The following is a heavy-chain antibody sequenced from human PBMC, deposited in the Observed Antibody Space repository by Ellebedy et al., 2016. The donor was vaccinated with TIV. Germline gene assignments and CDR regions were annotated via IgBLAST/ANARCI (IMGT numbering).Heavy chain of an antibody. V-gene: IGHV5-51*01. Sequence: GESLKISCDSSGYSFTTYWIGWVRQMPGKGLEWMGIIYPADSDTRYSPSFQGQVIISADKSISAAYLQWRSLKASDTAVYYCAAVSTTSWGYFDYWGQGTLVTVSS. D-gene: IGHD2-2*01. CDR3: AAVSTTSWGYFDY. CDR1: GYSFTTYW. J-gene: IGHJ4*02. CDR2: IYPADSDT.